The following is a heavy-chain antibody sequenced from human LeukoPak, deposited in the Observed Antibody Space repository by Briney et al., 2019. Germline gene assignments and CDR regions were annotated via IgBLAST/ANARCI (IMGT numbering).Heavy chain of an antibody. Sequence: SETLSLTCAVYGGSFSGYYWSWIRQPPGKGLEWIGEINHSGSTNYNPSLKSRVTISVDTSKNQFSLKLSSVTAEDTAVYYCARGLLSAWGQGTLVTVSS. J-gene: IGHJ5*02. V-gene: IGHV4-34*01. CDR1: GGSFSGYY. CDR2: INHSGST. CDR3: ARGLLSA.